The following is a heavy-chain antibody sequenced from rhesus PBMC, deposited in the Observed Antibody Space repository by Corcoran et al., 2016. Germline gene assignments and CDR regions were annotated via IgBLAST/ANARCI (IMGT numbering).Heavy chain of an antibody. V-gene: IGHV4-160*01. CDR3: TRDFDYDFDY. Sequence: QVQLQESGPGLVKPSETLSLTCAVSGYSISSNYWSWIRQPPGKGLEWIGYIYGSDGSTYYNPSLKSRVTISTDTSKNHFSLKLTSVTAADTAVYYCTRDFDYDFDYWGQGDLVTVSS. J-gene: IGHJ4*01. CDR1: GYSISSNY. CDR2: IYGSDGST. D-gene: IGHD3-40*01.